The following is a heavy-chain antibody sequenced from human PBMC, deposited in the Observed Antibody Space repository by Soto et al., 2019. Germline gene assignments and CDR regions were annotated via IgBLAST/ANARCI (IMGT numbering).Heavy chain of an antibody. J-gene: IGHJ6*02. CDR1: GGSFSGYY. V-gene: IGHV4-34*01. D-gene: IGHD3-3*01. CDR3: ARGWEATFGVVPFPRNYGMDV. CDR2: INHSGST. Sequence: PSETLSLTCAVYGGSFSGYYWSWIRQPPGKGLEWIGEINHSGSTNYNPSLKSRVTISVDTSKNQFSLKLSSVTAADTAVYYCARGWEATFGVVPFPRNYGMDVWGQGTTVTVS.